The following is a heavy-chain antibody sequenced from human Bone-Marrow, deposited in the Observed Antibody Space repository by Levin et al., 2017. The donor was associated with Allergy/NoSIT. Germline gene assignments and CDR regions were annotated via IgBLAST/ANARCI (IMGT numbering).Heavy chain of an antibody. J-gene: IGHJ4*02. Sequence: PSETLSLTCTVSGGSISNYYWSWIRQPPGMGLEWIGYIYYSGSTNYNPSLKSRVTISVDTSKNLFSLKLNSVTAADTALYYCARASSGSPRSNFDSWGQGALVTVSS. V-gene: IGHV4-59*01. CDR2: IYYSGST. CDR1: GGSISNYY. D-gene: IGHD3-10*01. CDR3: ARASSGSPRSNFDS.